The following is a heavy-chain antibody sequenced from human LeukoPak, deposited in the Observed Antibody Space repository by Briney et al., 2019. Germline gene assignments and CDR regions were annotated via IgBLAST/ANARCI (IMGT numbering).Heavy chain of an antibody. D-gene: IGHD5-12*01. CDR1: GGPISGTDYY. CDR2: VHHSGSP. CDR3: AGRGYAMAY. J-gene: IGHJ4*02. V-gene: IGHV4-30-4*01. Sequence: SQTLSLTGSVSGGPISGTDYYWSWIPKPPGKGLEGIGYVHHSGSPSYTQSLKSRITISVDTSMNQFSLKLTSMTAADTAVYYCAGRGYAMAYWGQGTLVTVSS.